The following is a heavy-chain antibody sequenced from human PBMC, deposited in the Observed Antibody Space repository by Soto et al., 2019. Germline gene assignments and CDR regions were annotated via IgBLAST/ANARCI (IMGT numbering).Heavy chain of an antibody. CDR2: IYDDGNT. J-gene: IGHJ4*02. V-gene: IGHV4-31*03. D-gene: IGHD5-18*01. CDR3: ARGGYSFGYPPYYFDF. Sequence: QVQMQESGPGLVHPSQTLTVTCNVSGGSVSSSGYYWSWIRHLPGEGLEWVGYIYDDGNTYYNPSLQRRVSISVDTPKNQFSLQLTSVTAADAAVYYCARGGYSFGYPPYYFDFWGQGTLVTVSS. CDR1: GGSVSSSGYY.